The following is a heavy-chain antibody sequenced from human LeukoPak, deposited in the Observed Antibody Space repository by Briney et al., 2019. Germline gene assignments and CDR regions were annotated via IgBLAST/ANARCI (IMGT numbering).Heavy chain of an antibody. V-gene: IGHV4-39*07. D-gene: IGHD3-3*02. CDR3: AKLGLEGQFDP. CDR1: GGSISGSSYY. Sequence: SETLSLTCTVSGGSISGSSYYWGWIRQPPGKGLEWIGSIYYSGSTYYNPSLKSRVTISADRSENQVSLRLTSMTAADTAVYYCAKLGLEGQFDPWGQGILVTVSS. CDR2: IYYSGST. J-gene: IGHJ5*02.